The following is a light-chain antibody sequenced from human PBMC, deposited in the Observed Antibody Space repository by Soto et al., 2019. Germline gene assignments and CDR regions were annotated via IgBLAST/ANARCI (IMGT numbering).Light chain of an antibody. CDR3: MQATHSPWT. J-gene: IGKJ1*01. CDR2: KIS. Sequence: DIVMTQTPLSSHVTLGQPASISCKSSQSLVHRDGNTYLSWLQQRPGQPTRLLIYKISNRFSGVPERFSGSGAWTDFKLRISRVEADDFGVYYCMQATHSPWTFGQGTKVEI. V-gene: IGKV2-24*01. CDR1: QSLVHRDGNTY.